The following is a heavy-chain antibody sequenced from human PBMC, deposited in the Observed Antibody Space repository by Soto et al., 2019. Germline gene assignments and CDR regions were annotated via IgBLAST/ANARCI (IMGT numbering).Heavy chain of an antibody. CDR3: ARARLQLMVVA. Sequence: SETLALTCTVSGGSISSGGYYWSWIRQHPGKGLEWIGYIYYSGSTYYNPSLKSRVTISVDTSKNQFSLKLSSVTAADTAVYYYARARLQLMVVAWGQGTLVTVSS. CDR1: GGSISSGGYY. V-gene: IGHV4-31*03. D-gene: IGHD2-15*01. J-gene: IGHJ4*02. CDR2: IYYSGST.